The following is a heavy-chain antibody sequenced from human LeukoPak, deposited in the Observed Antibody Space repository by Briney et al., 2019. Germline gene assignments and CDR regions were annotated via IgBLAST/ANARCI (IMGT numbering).Heavy chain of an antibody. CDR2: IKQDGSEK. Sequence: GGTLRLSCAASGFTFSSYWMSWVRQAPGKGLEWVANIKQDGSEKYYVESVRGRFTISRDNAKNSLYLQMNSLRAEDTAVYYCARNGYFVSSGWAKYFDSWGQGTLVTVSS. D-gene: IGHD6-19*01. CDR3: ARNGYFVSSGWAKYFDS. J-gene: IGHJ4*02. CDR1: GFTFSSYW. V-gene: IGHV3-7*01.